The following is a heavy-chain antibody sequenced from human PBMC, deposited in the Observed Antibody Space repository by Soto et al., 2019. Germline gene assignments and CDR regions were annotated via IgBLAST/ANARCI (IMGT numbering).Heavy chain of an antibody. CDR3: AKVPSSSEYYFDY. V-gene: IGHV3-30*18. D-gene: IGHD6-13*01. J-gene: IGHJ4*02. CDR2: ISYDGSNK. CDR1: GFTFSSYG. Sequence: QVQLVESGGGVVQPGRSLRLSCAASGFTFSSYGMHWVRQAPGKGLEWVAVISYDGSNKYYADSVKGRFTISRDNSKNTLYLQMNSLRAEDTAVYYCAKVPSSSEYYFDYWGQGTLVTVSS.